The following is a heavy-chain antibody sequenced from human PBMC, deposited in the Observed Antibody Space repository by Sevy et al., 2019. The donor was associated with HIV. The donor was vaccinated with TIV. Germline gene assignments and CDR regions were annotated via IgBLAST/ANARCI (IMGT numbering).Heavy chain of an antibody. J-gene: IGHJ3*01. D-gene: IGHD3-16*02. CDR1: GYAFSDYV. CDR2: ITAYNGNT. Sequence: ASVKVSCKASGYAFSDYVIIWVRQAPGQGLEWMGWITAYNGNTNYAQKIQGRVTLTTDTSTNSAYMELRSLRSDDTAVYYCAGEKVMVLGFELWGQGTMVTVSS. V-gene: IGHV1-18*01. CDR3: AGEKVMVLGFEL.